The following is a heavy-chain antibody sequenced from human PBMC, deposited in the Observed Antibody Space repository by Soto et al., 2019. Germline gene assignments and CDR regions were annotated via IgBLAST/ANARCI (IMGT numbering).Heavy chain of an antibody. Sequence: QVQLVESGGGVVQPGRSLRLSCAASGFTFSSYAMHWVRQAPGKGLEWVAVISYDGSNKYYADSVKGRFTISRDNSKNTLYLQMNSLRAEDTAVYYCARDPSYDFWSCYSNYYYGMDVWGQGTTVTVSS. CDR1: GFTFSSYA. CDR3: ARDPSYDFWSCYSNYYYGMDV. V-gene: IGHV3-30-3*01. CDR2: ISYDGSNK. D-gene: IGHD3-3*01. J-gene: IGHJ6*02.